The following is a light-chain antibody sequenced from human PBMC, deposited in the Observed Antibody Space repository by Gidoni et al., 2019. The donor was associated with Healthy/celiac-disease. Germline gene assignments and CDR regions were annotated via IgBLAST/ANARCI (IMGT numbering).Light chain of an antibody. CDR3: QQSYSTLIT. CDR2: AAS. J-gene: IGKJ5*01. Sequence: DIQMTQSPSSLSASLGDRVTITCLASQSISSYLNWYQQKPGKAPKLLIYAASSLQSGVPSRFSGSGSGTDFTLTISSLQPEDFATYYCQQSYSTLITFGQGTRLEIK. V-gene: IGKV1-39*01. CDR1: QSISSY.